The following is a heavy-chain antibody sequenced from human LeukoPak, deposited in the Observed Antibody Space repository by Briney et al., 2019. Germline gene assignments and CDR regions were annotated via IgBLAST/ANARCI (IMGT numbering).Heavy chain of an antibody. CDR3: AREQSHEEHYYYYYMDL. D-gene: IGHD6-19*01. J-gene: IGHJ6*03. Sequence: ASVKVSCKASGYTFTSNAMNWVRQAPGQGLEWMGWISTNTGNPTYAQDFTGRFVFSLDTSVSTVYLQINSLKAEDTAVYYCAREQSHEEHYYYYYMDLWGKGTTVTISS. V-gene: IGHV7-4-1*02. CDR2: ISTNTGNP. CDR1: GYTFTSNA.